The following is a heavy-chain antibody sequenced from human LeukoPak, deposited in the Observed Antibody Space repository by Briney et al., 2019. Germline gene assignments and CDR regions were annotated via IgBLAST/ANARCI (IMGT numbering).Heavy chain of an antibody. CDR2: IYTTGST. V-gene: IGHV4-4*07. CDR3: TRDTSTIWFDY. J-gene: IGHJ4*02. Sequence: SGTLSLTCTVSGGSISSYYWSWIRQPAGKGLGWIGRIYTTGSTNYNPSLKSRVTMSVDTSKNQFSLKLSSVTAADTAVYYCTRDTSTIWFDYWGQGTLVTVSS. D-gene: IGHD2-2*01. CDR1: GGSISSYY.